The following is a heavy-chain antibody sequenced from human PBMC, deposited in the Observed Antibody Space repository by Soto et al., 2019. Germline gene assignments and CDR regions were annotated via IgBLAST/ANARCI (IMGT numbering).Heavy chain of an antibody. CDR2: ISGSGGST. Sequence: GGSLRLSYAASGGTFSSYAMSWVRQAPGKGLEWVSAISGSGGSTYYADSVKGRFTISRDNSKNTLYLQMNSLRAEDTAVYYCAKMIPSPVTTYSSIDYWGQGTLVTGSS. CDR3: AKMIPSPVTTYSSIDY. J-gene: IGHJ4*02. V-gene: IGHV3-23*01. D-gene: IGHD4-17*01. CDR1: GGTFSSYA.